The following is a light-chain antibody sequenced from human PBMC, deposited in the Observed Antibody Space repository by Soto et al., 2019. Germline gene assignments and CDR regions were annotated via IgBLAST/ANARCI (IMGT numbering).Light chain of an antibody. J-gene: IGLJ2*01. CDR3: SSYTCSNTDVV. CDR2: EVT. CDR1: SSDVGGYNY. Sequence: QSALTQPASVSGSPGQSITISCTGTSSDVGGYNYVSWYQHHPGKAPKLLIYEVTNRPSGVSNRFSGSKSGNTASLTISRLQAEDEAEYSCSSYTCSNTDVVCGGGTKLTVL. V-gene: IGLV2-14*01.